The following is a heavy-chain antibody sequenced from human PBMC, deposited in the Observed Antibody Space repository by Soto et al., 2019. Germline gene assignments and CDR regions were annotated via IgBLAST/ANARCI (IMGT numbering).Heavy chain of an antibody. CDR2: ISSSGSTI. J-gene: IGHJ6*02. CDR1: EFTFSDYE. V-gene: IGHV3-48*03. D-gene: IGHD2-2*02. CDR3: ARYCSSTSCYSNYYYGMDV. Sequence: PGGSLRLSCAASEFTFSDYEMNWVRQAPGKGLEWISYISSSGSTIYYADSVKGRFTISRDNAKSSLYLQMNSLRADDTAVYYCARYCSSTSCYSNYYYGMDVWGQGTTVTVSS.